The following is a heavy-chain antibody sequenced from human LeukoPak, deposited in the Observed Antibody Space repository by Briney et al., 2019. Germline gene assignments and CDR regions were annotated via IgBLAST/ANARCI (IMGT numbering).Heavy chain of an antibody. CDR1: GFTFSTYG. J-gene: IGHJ4*02. V-gene: IGHV3-23*01. CDR2: VSGSGGST. Sequence: GGSLRLSCAASGFTFSTYGMHWVRQAPGKGLEWVSAVSGSGGSTYYADSVKGRFTISRDNSKNTLYLQMNSLRAEDTAVYYCAKRPLAVAAVDYWGQGTLVTVSS. CDR3: AKRPLAVAAVDY. D-gene: IGHD6-19*01.